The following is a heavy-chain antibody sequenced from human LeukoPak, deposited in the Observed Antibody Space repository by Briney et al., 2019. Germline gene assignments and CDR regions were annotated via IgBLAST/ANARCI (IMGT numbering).Heavy chain of an antibody. V-gene: IGHV3-74*01. Sequence: GGSLRLSCAASGFTFSNHWMHWVRQVPGXXXXXVSRINIDGNSKTYANSVKGRFTISRDNAKNTLYMQMNSLGVEDTAVYYCVRGSSDWNGMDVWGQGTTVTVSS. J-gene: IGHJ6*02. CDR1: GFTFSNHW. D-gene: IGHD6-19*01. CDR2: INIDGNSK. CDR3: VRGSSDWNGMDV.